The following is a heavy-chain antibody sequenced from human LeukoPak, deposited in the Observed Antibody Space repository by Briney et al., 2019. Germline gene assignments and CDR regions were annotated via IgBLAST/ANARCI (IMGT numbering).Heavy chain of an antibody. CDR1: GYSISSGYY. J-gene: IGHJ5*02. V-gene: IGHV4-38-2*02. D-gene: IGHD3-10*01. Sequence: SETLSLTCTVSGYSISSGYYWGWIRQPPGKGLEWIGSIYHSGSTYYNPSLKSRVTISVDTSKNQFSLKLSSVTAADTAVYYCALVWDDLLWFGGFDPWGQGTLVTVSS. CDR2: IYHSGST. CDR3: ALVWDDLLWFGGFDP.